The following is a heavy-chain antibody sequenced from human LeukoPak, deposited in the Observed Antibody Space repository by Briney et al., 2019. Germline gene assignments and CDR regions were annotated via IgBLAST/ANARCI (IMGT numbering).Heavy chain of an antibody. Sequence: SETLSLTCAVPGGSISSSNWWSWVRQPPGKGLEWIGEIYHSGSTNYNPSLKSRVTISVDKSKNQFSLKLSSVTAADTAVYYCARSNSDDSSGYYPYYFDYWGQGTLVTVSS. D-gene: IGHD3-22*01. V-gene: IGHV4-4*02. CDR3: ARSNSDDSSGYYPYYFDY. J-gene: IGHJ4*02. CDR1: GGSISSSNW. CDR2: IYHSGST.